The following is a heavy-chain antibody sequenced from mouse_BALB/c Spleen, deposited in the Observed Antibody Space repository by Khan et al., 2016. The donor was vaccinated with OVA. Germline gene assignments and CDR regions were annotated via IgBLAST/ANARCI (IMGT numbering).Heavy chain of an antibody. CDR3: ARGYGGDVDY. J-gene: IGHJ2*01. CDR1: GYSITSDYA. D-gene: IGHD2-10*02. Sequence: EVQLQESGSGLVKPSQSLSLTCTVTGYSITSDYAWNWIRQFPGNKLEWMGYISYSGNTNYNPSLKSRISVTRDTSKNQFFLQLNSVTTEDTATYYCARGYGGDVDYWGQGTTLTVSS. CDR2: ISYSGNT. V-gene: IGHV3-2*02.